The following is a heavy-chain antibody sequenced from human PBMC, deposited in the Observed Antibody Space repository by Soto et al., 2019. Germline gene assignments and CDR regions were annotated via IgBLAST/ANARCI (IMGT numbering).Heavy chain of an antibody. CDR1: GFSLSSYA. CDR2: MSYDETKK. Sequence: QVQLVESGGGVVQPGGSLRLSCATSGFSLSSYAMHWVRQAPGKGLEWVALMSYDETKKYYADSVKGRFTISRDTSKNTLFLQINNLRVEYTAVYSCAKDRRDGDFMHILVVDFWGQGALVTVSS. CDR3: AKDRRDGDFMHILVVDF. V-gene: IGHV3-30*18. D-gene: IGHD2-15*01. J-gene: IGHJ4*02.